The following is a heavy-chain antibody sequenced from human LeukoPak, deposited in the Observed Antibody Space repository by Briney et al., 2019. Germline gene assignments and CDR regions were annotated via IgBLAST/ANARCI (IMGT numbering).Heavy chain of an antibody. Sequence: GGSLRLSCAASGFTFSSYVMSWVRQAPGKGLEWVSTIIPTGATTYYAVSVKGRFTISRDNSKNTLYLQMNSLRAEDTAVYYCARDFGWLSGFDDWGQGTLVTVSS. J-gene: IGHJ4*02. CDR2: IIPTGATT. CDR1: GFTFSSYV. CDR3: ARDFGWLSGFDD. V-gene: IGHV3-23*01. D-gene: IGHD3-9*01.